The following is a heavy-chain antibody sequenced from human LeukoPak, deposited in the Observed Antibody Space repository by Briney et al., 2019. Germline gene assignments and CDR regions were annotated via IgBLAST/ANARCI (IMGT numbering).Heavy chain of an antibody. D-gene: IGHD3-22*01. J-gene: IGHJ6*03. CDR1: GYTFTKYY. CDR2: IIPIFGTA. Sequence: SVKVSCKASGYTFTKYYMHWVRQAPGQGLEWMGGIIPIFGTANYAQKFQGRVTITADKSTSTAYMELSSLRSEDMAVYYCARVHYDSSGYYIYYYYMDVWGKGTTVTVSS. V-gene: IGHV1-69*06. CDR3: ARVHYDSSGYYIYYYYMDV.